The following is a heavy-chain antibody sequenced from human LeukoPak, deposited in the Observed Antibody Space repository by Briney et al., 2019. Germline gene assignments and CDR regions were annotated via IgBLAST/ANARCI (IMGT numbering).Heavy chain of an antibody. Sequence: ASVKVSCKASGYTFTSYGISWVRQAPGQGLEWMGWISAYNGNTNYAQKLRGRVTMTTDTSTSTAYMELRSLRSDDTAVYYCARGGGGYSYGTFDAFDIWGQGTMVTVSS. D-gene: IGHD5-18*01. CDR2: ISAYNGNT. CDR3: ARGGGGYSYGTFDAFDI. J-gene: IGHJ3*02. V-gene: IGHV1-18*01. CDR1: GYTFTSYG.